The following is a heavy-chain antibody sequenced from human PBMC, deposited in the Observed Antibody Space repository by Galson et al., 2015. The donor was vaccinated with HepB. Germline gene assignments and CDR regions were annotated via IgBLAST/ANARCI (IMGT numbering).Heavy chain of an antibody. Sequence: TLSLTCTVSGGSINSYYWSWIRQPAGKGLEWIGRIYSSGSTNYKPSLKSRLTMSVDTSSNQFSLKLTSVTAADTAVYYCARESTDDFWSAWGDSWGQGILVTVSS. V-gene: IGHV4-4*07. D-gene: IGHD3-3*01. J-gene: IGHJ5*01. CDR1: GGSINSYY. CDR3: ARESTDDFWSAWGDS. CDR2: IYSSGST.